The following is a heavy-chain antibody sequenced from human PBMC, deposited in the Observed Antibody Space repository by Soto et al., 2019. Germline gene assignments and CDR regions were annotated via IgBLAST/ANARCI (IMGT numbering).Heavy chain of an antibody. V-gene: IGHV4-39*01. Sequence: QLQLQESGPGLVKPSETLSLTCTVSGGSISSSSYYWGWIRQPPGKGLEWIGSIYYGGTTYYSPSLRSRVTISVDTSKNQFSLNLSSVTAADTAVYYCARREGYYYMDVWGKGTTVTVSS. D-gene: IGHD1-26*01. CDR2: IYYGGTT. CDR3: ARREGYYYMDV. CDR1: GGSISSSSYY. J-gene: IGHJ6*03.